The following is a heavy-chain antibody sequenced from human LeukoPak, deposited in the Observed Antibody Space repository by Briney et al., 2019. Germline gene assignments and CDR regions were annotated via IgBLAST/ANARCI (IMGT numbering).Heavy chain of an antibody. CDR1: GGSISEISYY. CDR2: IYYSGST. Sequence: SETLSLNCSVSGGSISEISYYWGWIRQPPGKGLEWIGNIYYSGSTYNNPSLESRVVISVDTSRNQFSLKLTSVTATDTAVYYCARQGVVGATGFDFWGQGILVTVSS. CDR3: ARQGVVGATGFDF. V-gene: IGHV4-39*01. J-gene: IGHJ4*02. D-gene: IGHD1-26*01.